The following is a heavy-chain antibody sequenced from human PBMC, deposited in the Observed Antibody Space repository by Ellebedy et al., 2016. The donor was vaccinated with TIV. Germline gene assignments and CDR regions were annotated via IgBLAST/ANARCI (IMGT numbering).Heavy chain of an antibody. J-gene: IGHJ4*02. CDR3: ARSRSMGPFDY. CDR1: GGSVSSGSGTNHSYF. CDR2: THYTGIT. V-gene: IGHV4-61*01. D-gene: IGHD2-8*01. Sequence: SETLSLTXTVSGGSVSSGSGTNHSYFWSWIRQPPGKGLEWIGHTHYTGITQYNPSLESPITISVDTSQNQLSPRVRSVTAADTAVYYCARSRSMGPFDYWGQGILVTVSS.